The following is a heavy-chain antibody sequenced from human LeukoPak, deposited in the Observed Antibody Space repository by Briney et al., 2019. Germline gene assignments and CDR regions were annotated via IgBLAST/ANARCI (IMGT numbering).Heavy chain of an antibody. D-gene: IGHD3-3*01. CDR1: GGSFSGYY. CDR3: ARGGPRITIFGVVILKAYFDY. J-gene: IGHJ4*02. Sequence: TSETLSLTCAVYGGSFSGYYWSWIRQPPGKGLEWIGEINHSGSTNYNPSLKSRVTISVDTSKNQFFLKLSSVTAADTAVYYCARGGPRITIFGVVILKAYFDYWGQGTLVTVSS. V-gene: IGHV4-34*01. CDR2: INHSGST.